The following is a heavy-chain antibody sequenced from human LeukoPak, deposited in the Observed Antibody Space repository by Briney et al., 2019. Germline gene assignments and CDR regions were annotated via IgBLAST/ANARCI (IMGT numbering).Heavy chain of an antibody. CDR3: ASCITMVRGPMDV. CDR1: GGSISSSNW. Sequence: PSETLYLTCAVSGGSISSSNWWSWVRQPPGKGLEWIGEIYHSGSTNYNPSLKSRVTISVDKSKNQFSLKLSSVTAADTAVYYCASCITMVRGPMDVWGQGTTVTVSS. V-gene: IGHV4-4*02. CDR2: IYHSGST. J-gene: IGHJ6*02. D-gene: IGHD3-10*01.